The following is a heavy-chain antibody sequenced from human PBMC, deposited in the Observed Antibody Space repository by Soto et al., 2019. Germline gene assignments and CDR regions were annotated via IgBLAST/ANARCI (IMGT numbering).Heavy chain of an antibody. D-gene: IGHD3-3*01. J-gene: IGHJ4*02. CDR3: ARDFAYFDS. V-gene: IGHV4-34*01. CDR1: GGSFRVYY. Sequence: SETLSLTCAVYGGSFRVYYWSWIRQPPGKGLEWIGEIDHGGSTNYIPSLKSRVTISVDTSKNQFSLKLASVTAADTAVYFCARDFAYFDSWGQGTKVTVSS. CDR2: IDHGGST.